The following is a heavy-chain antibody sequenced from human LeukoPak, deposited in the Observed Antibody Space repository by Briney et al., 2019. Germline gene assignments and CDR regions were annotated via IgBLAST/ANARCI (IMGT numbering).Heavy chain of an antibody. CDR2: ISGSGGST. D-gene: IGHD2-8*02. CDR3: AKLLVPTRLFDAFDI. Sequence: PGGSLRLSCAASGFTFTTYAITWVRQAPAKGLEWVSTISGSGGSTYYADSVKGRFTISRDSSKNTLYLQMNSLRAEDTAIYYCAKLLVPTRLFDAFDIWGQGTMVTVSS. V-gene: IGHV3-23*01. J-gene: IGHJ3*02. CDR1: GFTFTTYA.